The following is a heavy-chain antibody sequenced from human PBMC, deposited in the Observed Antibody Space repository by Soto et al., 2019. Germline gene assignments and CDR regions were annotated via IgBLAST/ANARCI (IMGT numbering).Heavy chain of an antibody. D-gene: IGHD3-3*01. J-gene: IGHJ4*02. CDR1: GFTFSSYA. Sequence: PVGSLRLSCAASGFTFSSYAMSWVRQAPGKGLEWVSAISGSGGSTYYADSVKGRFTISRDNSKNTLYLQMNSLRAEDTAVYYCAKFPPWYNDFWSGYFGQFDYWGQGTLVTVSS. CDR3: AKFPPWYNDFWSGYFGQFDY. V-gene: IGHV3-23*01. CDR2: ISGSGGST.